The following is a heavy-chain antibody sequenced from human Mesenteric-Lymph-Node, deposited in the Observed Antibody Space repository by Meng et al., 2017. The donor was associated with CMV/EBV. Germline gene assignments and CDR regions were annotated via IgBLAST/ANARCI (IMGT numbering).Heavy chain of an antibody. Sequence: GGSLRLSCAASGFTFSGYWMHWVRQAPGKGPVWVSRISSDGRTTNYADSVKGRFTISRDNAKNTLYLQMNSLRSEDTAVFYCVRASEGFDYWGQGTLVTVSS. CDR1: GFTFSGYW. CDR3: VRASEGFDY. CDR2: ISSDGRTT. J-gene: IGHJ4*02. V-gene: IGHV3-74*01. D-gene: IGHD3-3*01.